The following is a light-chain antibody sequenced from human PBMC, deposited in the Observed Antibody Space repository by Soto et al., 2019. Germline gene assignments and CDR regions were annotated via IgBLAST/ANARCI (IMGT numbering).Light chain of an antibody. V-gene: IGKV3-15*01. CDR2: AAD. CDR3: QQYNNWPPWT. J-gene: IGKJ1*01. CDR1: QSVSNK. Sequence: EVVMRQSPATLSVSPGETATLSCRASQSVSNKLAWYQQRPGQAPRLLIYAADTRATGITDRFSGSGSGREFTLTISSLQSEDFAVDYCQQYNNWPPWTFGQGTKVEVK.